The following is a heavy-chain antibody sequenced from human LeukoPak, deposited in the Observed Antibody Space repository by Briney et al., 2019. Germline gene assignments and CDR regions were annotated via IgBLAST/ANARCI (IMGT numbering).Heavy chain of an antibody. CDR1: GGSISSGSYY. CDR2: IYTSGST. D-gene: IGHD4-17*01. Sequence: SQTLSLTCTVSGGSISSGSYYWSWIRQPAGKGLEWIGRIYTSGSTNYNPSLKSRVTISVDTSKNQFSLKLSSVTAADTAVYYCAKEAGFYGDYVSTGDWYFDLWGRGTLVTVSS. CDR3: AKEAGFYGDYVSTGDWYFDL. V-gene: IGHV4-61*02. J-gene: IGHJ2*01.